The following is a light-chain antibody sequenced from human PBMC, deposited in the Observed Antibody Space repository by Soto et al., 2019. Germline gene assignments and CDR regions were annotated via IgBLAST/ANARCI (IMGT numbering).Light chain of an antibody. CDR3: QQSYSTPIT. CDR2: AAS. J-gene: IGKJ5*01. CDR1: QSISFY. Sequence: DIQMTPSPSSPSASVGDRVTIPFPASQSISFYLNWYQQKPGNAPKVLIYAASNLQTGVPSRFSGSGSGTDFTLTINSLQPEDFATYSCQQSYSTPITFGQGTRLEIK. V-gene: IGKV1-39*01.